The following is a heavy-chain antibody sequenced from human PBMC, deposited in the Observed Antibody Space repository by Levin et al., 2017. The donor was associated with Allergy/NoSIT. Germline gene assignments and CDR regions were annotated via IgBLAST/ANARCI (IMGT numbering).Heavy chain of an antibody. Sequence: SETLSLTCSVSGDSISSGGHYWNWIRQYPGKGLEWIGYIYYSGSTNHNPSLKSRVTISVDTSKNEFSLKMTSVSAADTAVYFCARLGSGSNWFDPWGQGTLVTVSS. CDR3: ARLGSGSNWFDP. J-gene: IGHJ5*02. V-gene: IGHV4-31*03. CDR1: GDSISSGGHY. CDR2: IYYSGST. D-gene: IGHD3-10*01.